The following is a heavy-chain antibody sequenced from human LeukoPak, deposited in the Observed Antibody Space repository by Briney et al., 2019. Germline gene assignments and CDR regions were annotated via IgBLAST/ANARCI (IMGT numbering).Heavy chain of an antibody. V-gene: IGHV4-31*02. Sequence: EWIGYIYYSGSTYYNPSLKSRVTISVDTSKNQFSLKLSSVTAADTAVYYRARGPYPGWFDPWGQGTLVTVSS. CDR3: ARGPYPGWFDP. CDR2: IYYSGST. J-gene: IGHJ5*02.